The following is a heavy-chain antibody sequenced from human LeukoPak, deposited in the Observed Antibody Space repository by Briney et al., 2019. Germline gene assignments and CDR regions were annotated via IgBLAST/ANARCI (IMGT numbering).Heavy chain of an antibody. CDR2: VFHSGST. Sequence: SETLSLTCTVSGGSIKSHFWSWVRQPPGKRLEWIGYVFHSGSTNYNPSLKSRVTISVDTSKNQFSLRLTTVTAADTAVYYCVRTNPWDLTYYFDYWGQGTLVTVSS. CDR1: GGSIKSHF. CDR3: VRTNPWDLTYYFDY. J-gene: IGHJ4*02. D-gene: IGHD1-14*01. V-gene: IGHV4-59*11.